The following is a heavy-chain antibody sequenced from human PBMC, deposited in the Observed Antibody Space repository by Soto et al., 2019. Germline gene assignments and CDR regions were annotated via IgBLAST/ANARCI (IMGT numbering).Heavy chain of an antibody. J-gene: IGHJ4*02. CDR2: INSNGDST. CDR1: GFTCSSYV. CDR3: ARVPDLDYCSRTSCLYSFDY. V-gene: IGHV3-23*01. Sequence: EVQLLESGGGLVQPGGSLRLSCVASGFTCSSYVMSWGRQARGKGLEWVSTINSNGDSTYYADSVKGRFTISRDNSTISLYLQMKSLRAEDTVVYYCARVPDLDYCSRTSCLYSFDYWGQGALVTVSS. D-gene: IGHD2-2*01.